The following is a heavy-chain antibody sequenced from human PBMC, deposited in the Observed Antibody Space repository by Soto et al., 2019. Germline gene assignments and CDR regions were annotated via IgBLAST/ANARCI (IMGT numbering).Heavy chain of an antibody. CDR2: ISDRGDTT. Sequence: VGSLRLSCAASGFTISRNAMYWVRQAPGKGLDWVSGISDRGDTTHYADSVKGRFTISRDTSKDTLYLQLNSLRADDTAVYYCAKDKPGTTAFDYWGQGALVTVSS. CDR3: AKDKPGTTAFDY. J-gene: IGHJ4*02. CDR1: GFTISRNA. D-gene: IGHD1-1*01. V-gene: IGHV3-23*01.